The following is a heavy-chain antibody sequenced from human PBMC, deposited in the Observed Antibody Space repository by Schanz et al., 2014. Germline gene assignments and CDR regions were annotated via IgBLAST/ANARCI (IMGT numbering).Heavy chain of an antibody. J-gene: IGHJ3*01. D-gene: IGHD4-17*01. CDR3: VKDTNGGDSGNYQAFDV. Sequence: EMQLVESGGGLVQPGRSLRLSCAASGFTFEDYAMHWVRQVPGKGLEWVAGLSGNRRSVGYADSVKGRFTISRDNANNTLDLQMKSLRPEDTALYYCVKDTNGGDSGNYQAFDVWGQGTRVTVSS. V-gene: IGHV3-9*01. CDR2: LSGNRRSV. CDR1: GFTFEDYA.